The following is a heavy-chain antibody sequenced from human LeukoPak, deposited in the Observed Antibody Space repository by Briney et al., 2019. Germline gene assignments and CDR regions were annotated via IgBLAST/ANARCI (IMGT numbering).Heavy chain of an antibody. J-gene: IGHJ6*02. CDR3: ARATSRGYCSSTSCSNTAYYYYYGMDV. CDR1: EFTFSDYY. CDR2: ISSSGSTI. Sequence: GGSLRLSCAASEFTFSDYYMSWIRQAPGKGLEWVSYISSSGSTIYYADPVKGRFTISRDNAKNSLYLQMNSLRAEDTAVYYCARATSRGYCSSTSCSNTAYYYYYGMDVWGQGTTVTVSS. V-gene: IGHV3-11*01. D-gene: IGHD2-2*01.